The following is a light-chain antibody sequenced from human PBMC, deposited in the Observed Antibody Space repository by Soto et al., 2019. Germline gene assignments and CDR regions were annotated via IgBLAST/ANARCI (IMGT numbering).Light chain of an antibody. V-gene: IGKV1-17*01. J-gene: IGKJ4*01. CDR3: EQLSRYPLT. CDR1: QAIRNH. Sequence: DIQMTQSLSSRSASVGDRISSACGASQAIRNHLAWFQQPPAKAHKRLIYAASTLHNGVPSRFSGSGSETAFSLTTRASQPQDYATYSCEQLSRYPLTFGGGTKVDIK. CDR2: AAS.